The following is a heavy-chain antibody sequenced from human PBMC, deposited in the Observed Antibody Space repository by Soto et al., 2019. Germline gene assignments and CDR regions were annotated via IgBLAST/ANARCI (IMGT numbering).Heavy chain of an antibody. J-gene: IGHJ6*02. CDR2: INTYNGNT. CDR1: GYSFTRYG. V-gene: IGHV1-18*01. D-gene: IGHD3-16*01. Sequence: QVQLVQSRAEVKNPGASVKVSCKASGYSFTRYGIAWARQAPGQGLEWMGWINTYNGNTNYARNLQGRVTLTTDTSTSTVYMELTSLRSNDTAIYYCAMVDVYVTPSPQDVWGQGTTVIVSS. CDR3: AMVDVYVTPSPQDV.